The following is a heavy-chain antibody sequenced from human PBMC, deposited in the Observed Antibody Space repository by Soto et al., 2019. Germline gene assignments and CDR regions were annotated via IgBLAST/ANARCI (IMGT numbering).Heavy chain of an antibody. CDR3: ARGLAARPGYYYGMDV. J-gene: IGHJ6*02. CDR1: GFXFSSYA. Sequence: GXLRLSCADSGFXFSSYAKSWVRQAPGKGLEWVSAIRGSGGSTYYADSVKVRFTISRENSKNTLYLQMNSLRAEYTAVYCCARGLAARPGYYYGMDVWGQGTTGTVSS. V-gene: IGHV3-23*01. CDR2: IRGSGGST. D-gene: IGHD6-6*01.